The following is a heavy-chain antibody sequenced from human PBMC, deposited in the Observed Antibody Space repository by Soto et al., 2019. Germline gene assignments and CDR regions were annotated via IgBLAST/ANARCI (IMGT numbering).Heavy chain of an antibody. CDR3: VRYCSTTKCPFDY. CDR2: TYYSGNT. Sequence: SETLSLTCTVSGGSISSGGSYWGWIRQPPGKGLEWIGYTYYSGNTYFNPSLKSRVTLSVDTSKNQFSLNLSSVTAADTAVYYCVRYCSTTKCPFDYWGQGTLVTVSS. D-gene: IGHD2-2*01. V-gene: IGHV4-30-4*01. CDR1: GGSISSGGSY. J-gene: IGHJ4*02.